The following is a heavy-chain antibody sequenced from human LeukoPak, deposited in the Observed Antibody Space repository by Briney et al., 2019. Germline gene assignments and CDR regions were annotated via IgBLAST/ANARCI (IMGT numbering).Heavy chain of an antibody. CDR3: ARVRLLTTYYFDY. Sequence: SETLSLTXTVSGGSISSYYWSWIRQPPGKGLEWIGYIYYSGSTYYNPSLKSRVTISVDTSKNQFSLKLSSVTAADTAVYYCARVRLLTTYYFDYWGQGTLVTVSS. J-gene: IGHJ4*02. D-gene: IGHD3-3*01. V-gene: IGHV4-59*01. CDR1: GGSISSYY. CDR2: IYYSGST.